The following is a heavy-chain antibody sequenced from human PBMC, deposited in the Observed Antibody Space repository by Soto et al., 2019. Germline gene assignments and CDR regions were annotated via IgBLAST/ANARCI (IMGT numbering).Heavy chain of an antibody. CDR2: ISAYNGNT. Sequence: QVQLVQSGAEVKKPGASVKVSCKASGYTFTSYGISWVRQAPGQGLEGMGWISAYNGNTNYAQKLQGRVTMTTDTSTSTDYMELRSLRSDDTAVYYCASGLSIAAAQEPFDYWGQGTLVTVSS. J-gene: IGHJ4*02. CDR3: ASGLSIAAAQEPFDY. CDR1: GYTFTSYG. D-gene: IGHD6-13*01. V-gene: IGHV1-18*01.